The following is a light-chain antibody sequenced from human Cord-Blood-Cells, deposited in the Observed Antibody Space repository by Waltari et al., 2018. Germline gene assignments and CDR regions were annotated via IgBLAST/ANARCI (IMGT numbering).Light chain of an antibody. Sequence: DIQMTQSPSSLSASVGDRVTITRRASQSISSYLNWYQQKPGKAPKLLIYAASSLQSGIPSRFSCSGYGTDFTLTISSLQPEDFATYYCQQSYSTPYSFGQGTKLEIK. CDR1: QSISSY. V-gene: IGKV1-39*01. CDR2: AAS. CDR3: QQSYSTPYS. J-gene: IGKJ2*03.